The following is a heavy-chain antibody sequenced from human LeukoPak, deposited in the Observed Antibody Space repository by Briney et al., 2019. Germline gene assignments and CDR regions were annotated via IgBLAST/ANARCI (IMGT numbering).Heavy chain of an antibody. V-gene: IGHV3-7*04. CDR3: VRAHKPGGWFDP. CDR1: GFTFSIYS. J-gene: IGHJ5*02. CDR2: INQDQNEI. D-gene: IGHD3-10*01. Sequence: GSLRLSCAASGFTFSIYSMNWVRQAPGKGLEWVASINQDQNEIHYVDSVRGRFTISRDNAENSLYLQMNSLTAEDTSLSYCVRAHKPGGWFDPWGRGTLVTVSS.